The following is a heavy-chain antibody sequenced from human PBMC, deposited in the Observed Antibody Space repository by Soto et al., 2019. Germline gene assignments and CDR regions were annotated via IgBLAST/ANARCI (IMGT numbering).Heavy chain of an antibody. D-gene: IGHD6-6*01. V-gene: IGHV3-23*01. CDR1: GFTFSSYA. CDR2: ISGSGGST. J-gene: IGHJ6*02. CDR3: AKDGGIAARPGDHYYGMDV. Sequence: GGSLRLSCAASGFTFSSYAMSWVRQAPGKGLEWVSAISGSGGSTYYADSVKGRFTISRDNSKNTLYLQMNSLRAEDTAVYYCAKDGGIAARPGDHYYGMDVWGHGTTVTVSS.